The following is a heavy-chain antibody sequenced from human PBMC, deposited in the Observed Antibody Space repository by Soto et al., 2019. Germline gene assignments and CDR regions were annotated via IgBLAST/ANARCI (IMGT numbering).Heavy chain of an antibody. D-gene: IGHD2-2*01. CDR3: ARDYSEREYQLPTYYGMDV. Sequence: SETLSLTCTVSGGSISSGGYYWSWIRQHPGKGLEWIGYIYYSGSTYYNPSLKSRVTISVDTSKNQFSLKLSSVTAADTAVYYCARDYSEREYQLPTYYGMDVWGQGTTVTVSS. CDR1: GGSISSGGYY. J-gene: IGHJ6*02. V-gene: IGHV4-31*03. CDR2: IYYSGST.